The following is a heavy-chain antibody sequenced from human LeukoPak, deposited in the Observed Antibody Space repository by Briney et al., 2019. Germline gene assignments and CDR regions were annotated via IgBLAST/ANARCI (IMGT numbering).Heavy chain of an antibody. CDR2: LSSSAGTI. V-gene: IGHV3-48*03. CDR1: GFAFSTYE. D-gene: IGHD3-10*01. CDR3: ARDRALDN. Sequence: GGSLRLAWAAAGFAFSTYEMNWVRQAAGKGLEWISYLSSSAGTIYYGDSVKGRFTISRDNAKNSLYLQMNSLRAEDTAVYYCARDRALDNWGQGTLVTVSS. J-gene: IGHJ4*02.